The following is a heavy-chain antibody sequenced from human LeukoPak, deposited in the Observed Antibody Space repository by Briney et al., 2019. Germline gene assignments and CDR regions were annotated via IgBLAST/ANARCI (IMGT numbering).Heavy chain of an antibody. CDR1: GFTFSSYW. CDR2: INSDGSST. J-gene: IGHJ4*02. CDR3: ARGGVYSSPDY. V-gene: IGHV3-74*01. D-gene: IGHD3-10*01. Sequence: GGSLRLSCAASGFTFSSYWMHWVRQAPGKGLVWVSRINSDGSSTSYADSVKGRFTISRDNAKNTLYLQMNSLRAEDTAVYYCARGGVYSSPDYWGQGTLVTVFS.